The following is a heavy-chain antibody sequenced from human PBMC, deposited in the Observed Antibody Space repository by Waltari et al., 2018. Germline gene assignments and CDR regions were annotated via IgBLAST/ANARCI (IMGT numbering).Heavy chain of an antibody. Sequence: QVQLVESGGGVVQPGGSVRLSCAASGFTFSSYGMHWVRQAPGKGLEWVAFIRYDGSNKYYADSVKGRFTISRDNSKNTLYLQMNSLRAEDTAVYYCAKDDAPGFDYWGQGTLFTVSS. CDR2: IRYDGSNK. CDR3: AKDDAPGFDY. CDR1: GFTFSSYG. J-gene: IGHJ4*02. V-gene: IGHV3-30*02. D-gene: IGHD2-2*01.